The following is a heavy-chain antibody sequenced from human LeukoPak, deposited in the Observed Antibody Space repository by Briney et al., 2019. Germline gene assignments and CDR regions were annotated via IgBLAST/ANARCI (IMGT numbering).Heavy chain of an antibody. V-gene: IGHV1-69*13. CDR2: IIPIFGTG. Sequence: SVKVSCRASGGTFSSYAISWVRQAPGQGLEWMGGIIPIFGTGNYAQKFQGRVTITADESTSTAYMELSSLRSEDTAVYYCASRPSGSYSKDYYYYGMDVWGQGTTVTVSS. CDR3: ASRPSGSYSKDYYYYGMDV. J-gene: IGHJ6*02. D-gene: IGHD1-26*01. CDR1: GGTFSSYA.